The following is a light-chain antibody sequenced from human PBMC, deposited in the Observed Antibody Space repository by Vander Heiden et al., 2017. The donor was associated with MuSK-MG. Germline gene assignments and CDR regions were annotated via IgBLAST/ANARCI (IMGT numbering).Light chain of an antibody. Sequence: NFMLTPPHSVSESPGKTVTISGTRSSGSIASNYVQWYQQRPGSSPTTVIYEDNQRPSGVPDRFSGSIDSSSNSASLTISGLKTEDEADYYCQSYDSSNVVFGGGTKLTVL. CDR3: QSYDSSNVV. CDR2: EDN. J-gene: IGLJ2*01. CDR1: SGSIASNY. V-gene: IGLV6-57*01.